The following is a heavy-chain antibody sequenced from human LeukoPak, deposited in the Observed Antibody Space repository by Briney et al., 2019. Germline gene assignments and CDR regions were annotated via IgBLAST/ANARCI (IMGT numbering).Heavy chain of an antibody. CDR2: IYYSGST. CDR1: GGSISTYY. D-gene: IGHD3-10*01. J-gene: IGHJ3*02. V-gene: IGHV4-59*01. Sequence: SETLSLTCTVSGGSISTYYWSWIRQPPGKGLEWIGYIYYSGSTNYNPSLKSRVTISVDTSKNQFSLKLSSVTAADTAVYYCATYLSSGGFDIWGQGTMVTVSS. CDR3: ATYLSSGGFDI.